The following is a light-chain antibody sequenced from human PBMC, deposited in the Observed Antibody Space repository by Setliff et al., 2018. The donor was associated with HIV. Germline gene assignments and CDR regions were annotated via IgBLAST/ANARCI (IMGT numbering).Light chain of an antibody. CDR2: EVT. Sequence: QSALTQPASVSGSPGQSITISCTGTSSDVGSFSLVSWYQQEPGKAPKLIIYEVTKRPSGISDRSSGSKSGNTASLSISGLQTEDEADYYCCSYASSQTYVFGIGTKVTVL. CDR3: CSYASSQTYV. CDR1: SSDVGSFSL. V-gene: IGLV2-23*02. J-gene: IGLJ1*01.